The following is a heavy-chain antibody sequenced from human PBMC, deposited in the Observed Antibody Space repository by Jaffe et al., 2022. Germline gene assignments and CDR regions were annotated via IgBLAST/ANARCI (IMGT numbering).Heavy chain of an antibody. CDR2: FYHGGAT. V-gene: IGHV4-38-2*01. Sequence: QVQLQESGPGLVKPSETLSLTCAVSGYSISSGYYWGWFRQPPGKGLEWIAYFYHGGATYYNPSLRSRVTMSEDTSKNQFSLKLTSVTAADTAVYYCARRRSSGSSGSDAFNVWGQGTMVTVSS. J-gene: IGHJ3*01. CDR3: ARRRSSGSSGSDAFNV. CDR1: GYSISSGYY. D-gene: IGHD3-22*01.